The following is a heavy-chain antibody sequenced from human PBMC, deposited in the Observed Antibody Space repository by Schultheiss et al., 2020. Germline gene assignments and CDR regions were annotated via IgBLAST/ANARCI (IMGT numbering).Heavy chain of an antibody. Sequence: SETLSLTCTVSGGSISSSSYYWSWIRQPPGKGLEWIGYIYYSGSTNYNPSLKSRVTISVDTSKNQFSLKLSSVTAADTAVYFCARAPYYYDSSGYYYGGYFDYWGQGTLVTVSS. CDR2: IYYSGST. V-gene: IGHV4-61*01. CDR3: ARAPYYYDSSGYYYGGYFDY. J-gene: IGHJ4*02. CDR1: GGSISSSSYY. D-gene: IGHD3-22*01.